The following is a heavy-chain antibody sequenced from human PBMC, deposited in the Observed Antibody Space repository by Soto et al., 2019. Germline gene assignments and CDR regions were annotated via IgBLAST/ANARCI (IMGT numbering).Heavy chain of an antibody. Sequence: GGSLRLSCAASGFTFSSYSMNWVHQAPGKGLEWVSFISSSSSYIYYADSVKGRFTISRDNAKNSLYLQMNSLRAEDTAVYYCARSGIAAADPLFDYWGQGTLVTVS. CDR3: ARSGIAAADPLFDY. J-gene: IGHJ4*02. CDR2: ISSSSSYI. V-gene: IGHV3-21*01. CDR1: GFTFSSYS. D-gene: IGHD6-13*01.